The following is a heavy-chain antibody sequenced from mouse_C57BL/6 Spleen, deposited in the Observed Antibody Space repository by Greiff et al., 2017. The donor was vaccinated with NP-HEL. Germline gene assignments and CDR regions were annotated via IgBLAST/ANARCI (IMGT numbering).Heavy chain of an antibody. D-gene: IGHD1-1*01. V-gene: IGHV1-39*01. CDR1: GYSFTDYN. J-gene: IGHJ2*01. Sequence: EVKLQESGPELVKPGASVKISCKASGYSFTDYNMNWVKQSNGKSLEWIGVINPNYGTTSYNQKFKGKATLTVGQSSSTAYMQLNSLTSEDSAVYYCARGRITTVVATNYFDYWGQGTTLTVSS. CDR2: INPNYGTT. CDR3: ARGRITTVVATNYFDY.